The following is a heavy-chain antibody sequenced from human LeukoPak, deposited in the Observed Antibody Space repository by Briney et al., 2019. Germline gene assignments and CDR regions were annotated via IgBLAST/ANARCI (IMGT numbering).Heavy chain of an antibody. CDR1: GGSISSYY. V-gene: IGHV4-59*01. J-gene: IGHJ5*02. CDR2: IYYSGST. D-gene: IGHD2-15*01. CDR3: ARAGVVGGPQDRVS. Sequence: SETLSLTCTVSGGSISSYYWSWIRQPPGKGLEWIGYIYYSGSTNCNPSLKSRVTISVDTSKNQFSLWLTSVTAADTAVYYCARAGVVGGPQDRVSWGEGVLVTVSS.